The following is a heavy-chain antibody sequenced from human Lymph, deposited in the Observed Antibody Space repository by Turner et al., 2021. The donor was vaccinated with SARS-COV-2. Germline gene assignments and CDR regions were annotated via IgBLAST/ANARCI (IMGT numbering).Heavy chain of an antibody. Sequence: EVQLVESGGGLVKPGGSLRLSCAASGFTFSTYSMNWVRQAPGEGLEWIATISNSSSYIYYADSVKCLFTISRDDTKNLLYQQMNSLRAEDAAVYYCARDIPTTADYFDYWGQGTLVTVSS. CDR2: ISNSSSYI. J-gene: IGHJ4*02. CDR1: GFTFSTYS. V-gene: IGHV3-21*01. D-gene: IGHD4-17*01. CDR3: ARDIPTTADYFDY.